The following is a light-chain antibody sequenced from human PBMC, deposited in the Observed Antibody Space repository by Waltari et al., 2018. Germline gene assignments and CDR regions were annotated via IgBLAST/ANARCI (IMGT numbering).Light chain of an antibody. V-gene: IGKV3-15*01. J-gene: IGKJ1*01. CDR2: GAS. Sequence: EIVMTQSPATLSVSPGERATLSCRASPSISSNLAWYQQKPGQAPRLLFSGASIRATGIPARFSGSGSGTEFTLTINSMQSEDFAFYYCQQYNNWPLLFGQGTKVEIK. CDR3: QQYNNWPLL. CDR1: PSISSN.